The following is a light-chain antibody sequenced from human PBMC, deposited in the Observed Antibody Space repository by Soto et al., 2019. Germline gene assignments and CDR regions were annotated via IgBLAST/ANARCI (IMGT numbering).Light chain of an antibody. J-gene: IGKJ3*01. CDR1: QTVGSY. CDR3: QQRSNWLT. CDR2: DTS. V-gene: IGKV3-11*01. Sequence: EIVLTQSPATLSLSPGERATLSCRASQTVGSYLAWFRQTPGQTPRLLIYDTSIRATGVPARFSGSGSGTDFTLTISSLEAEDFAVYYCQQRSNWLTFGPGTKVDIK.